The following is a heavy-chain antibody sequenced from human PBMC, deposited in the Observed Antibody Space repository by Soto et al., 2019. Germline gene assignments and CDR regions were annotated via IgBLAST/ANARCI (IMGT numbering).Heavy chain of an antibody. CDR3: ARDRSSSWYNGTFYFDS. D-gene: IGHD6-19*01. J-gene: IGHJ4*02. Sequence: QVQLVQSGAEVRKPGSSVKVSCKASGGTFTTYDISWVRQAPGQGLEWMGGIIPLIDATKYAQKFQGRVTITADKSTGTAYMESSSLRSEVTAMSYCARDRSSSWYNGTFYFDSWGQGTLVTVSS. CDR2: IIPLIDAT. CDR1: GGTFTTYD. V-gene: IGHV1-69*06.